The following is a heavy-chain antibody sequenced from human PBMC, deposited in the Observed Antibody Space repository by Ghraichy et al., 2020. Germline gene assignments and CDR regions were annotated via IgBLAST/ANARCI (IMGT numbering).Heavy chain of an antibody. CDR3: ARHTNDYGDYGSPGDYYYYGMDV. CDR1: GGSFSGYY. CDR2: INHSGST. Sequence: SETLSLTCAVYGGSFSGYYWSWIRQPPGKGLEWIGEINHSGSTNYNPSLKSRVTISVDTSKNQFSLKLSSVTAADTAVYYCARHTNDYGDYGSPGDYYYYGMDVWGQGTTVTVSS. V-gene: IGHV4-34*01. D-gene: IGHD4-17*01. J-gene: IGHJ6*02.